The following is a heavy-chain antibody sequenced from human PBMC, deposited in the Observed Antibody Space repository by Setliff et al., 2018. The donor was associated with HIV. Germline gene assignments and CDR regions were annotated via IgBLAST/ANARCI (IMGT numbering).Heavy chain of an antibody. CDR3: AKELAASGLGYFDS. Sequence: GSLRLSCTVSGLNFIDAWMSWVRQAPGKGLEWVSAILSTGERTFYADSVKGRFTISRDNSKNTVYLQMNSLRAEDTAEYYCAKELAASGLGYFDSWGRGILVTVSS. CDR2: ILSTGERT. CDR1: GLNFIDAW. V-gene: IGHV3-23*01. D-gene: IGHD3-22*01. J-gene: IGHJ4*02.